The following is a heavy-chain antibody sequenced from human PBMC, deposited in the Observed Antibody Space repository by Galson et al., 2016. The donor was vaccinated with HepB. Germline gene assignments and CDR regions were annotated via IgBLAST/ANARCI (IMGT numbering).Heavy chain of an antibody. Sequence: SLRLSCAASGFTFSDYDLSWVRQAPGKGLECVSTVSSNGATIYYVDSVKGRFTASRDNSKTTLYLQMDSLRADDTAVYYCAKEGGPYTSYLGAADSWGQGTLVLVS. CDR1: GFTFSDYD. CDR3: AKEGGPYTSYLGAADS. V-gene: IGHV3-23*01. D-gene: IGHD2-2*02. J-gene: IGHJ4*02. CDR2: VSSNGATI.